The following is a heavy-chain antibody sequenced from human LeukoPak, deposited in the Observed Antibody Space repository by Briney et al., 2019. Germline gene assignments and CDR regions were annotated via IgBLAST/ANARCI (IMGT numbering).Heavy chain of an antibody. CDR3: AREGSGWTSTNYYYYGMDV. J-gene: IGHJ6*02. CDR2: IYPGDSDT. CDR1: GYSFTSYW. D-gene: IGHD6-19*01. Sequence: KPGESLKISCKGSGYSFTSYWIGWVRQMPGKGLEWMGIIYPGDSDTRYSPSFQGQVTISADKSISTAYLQWSSLKASDTAMYYRAREGSGWTSTNYYYYGMDVWGQGTTVTVSS. V-gene: IGHV5-51*01.